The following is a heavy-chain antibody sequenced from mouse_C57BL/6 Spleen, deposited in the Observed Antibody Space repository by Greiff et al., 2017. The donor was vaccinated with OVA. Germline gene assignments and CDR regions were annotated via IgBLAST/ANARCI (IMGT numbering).Heavy chain of an antibody. D-gene: IGHD1-1*01. CDR3: ARNKGDYYGSSYHYYAMDY. CDR2: IYPRSGNT. J-gene: IGHJ4*01. V-gene: IGHV1-81*01. Sequence: VQLQQSGAELARPGASVKLSCKASGYTFTSYGISWVKQRTGQGLEWIGEIYPRSGNTYYNEKFKGKATLTADKSSSTAYMELRSLTSEDSAVYFCARNKGDYYGSSYHYYAMDYWGQGTSVTVSS. CDR1: GYTFTSYG.